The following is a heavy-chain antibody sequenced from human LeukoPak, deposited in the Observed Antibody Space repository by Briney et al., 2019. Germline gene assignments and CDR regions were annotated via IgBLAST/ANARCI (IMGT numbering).Heavy chain of an antibody. CDR2: ISWNSGSI. D-gene: IGHD3-22*01. Sequence: GGSLRLSCAASGFTFDDYAMHWVRHAPGKGLEWVSGISWNSGSIGYADSVKGRFTISRDNAKNSLYLQMNSLRSDDTAVYYCARIGRIGGYYDSSGYYFDYWGQGTLVTVSS. J-gene: IGHJ4*02. CDR1: GFTFDDYA. CDR3: ARIGRIGGYYDSSGYYFDY. V-gene: IGHV3-9*01.